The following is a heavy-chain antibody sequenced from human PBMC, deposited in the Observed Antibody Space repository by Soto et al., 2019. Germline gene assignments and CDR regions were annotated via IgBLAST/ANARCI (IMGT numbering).Heavy chain of an antibody. V-gene: IGHV3-30-3*01. D-gene: IGHD3-9*01. CDR3: ATPQRGYFDLDY. J-gene: IGHJ4*02. Sequence: GGSLGLSCTASGFTFGTYSMHWVRQAPGKGLEWVAVISYDASNTYYADSVKGRFTISRDNSKNALFLQMNSLRPEDTAVYYCATPQRGYFDLDYWGQGILVTVSS. CDR1: GFTFGTYS. CDR2: ISYDASNT.